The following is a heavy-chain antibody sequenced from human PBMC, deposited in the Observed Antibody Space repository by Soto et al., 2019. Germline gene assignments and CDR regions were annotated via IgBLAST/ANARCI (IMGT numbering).Heavy chain of an antibody. V-gene: IGHV3-33*05. J-gene: IGHJ4*02. Sequence: QVHLEESGGGVVQPGTSLRLSCVGSGFTFRSYVIHWVRQAPGKGLEWVALTSYDGSNNFYGDSVKGRFTTSRHNSRNTVELQMDSLRFEDTALYYCARWGTTGGLDVWGQGTLVSVSS. CDR3: ARWGTTGGLDV. D-gene: IGHD3-16*01. CDR1: GFTFRSYV. CDR2: TSYDGSNN.